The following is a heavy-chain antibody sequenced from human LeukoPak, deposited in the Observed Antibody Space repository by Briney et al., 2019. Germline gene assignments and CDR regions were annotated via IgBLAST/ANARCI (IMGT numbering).Heavy chain of an antibody. V-gene: IGHV3-48*04. D-gene: IGHD6-13*01. CDR3: ARPGYISSRFDY. CDR1: GFTFSTYS. J-gene: IGHJ4*02. Sequence: PGGSLRLSCAASGFTFSTYSMNWVRQAPGKGLEWVSYIRSRTNTIYYADSVKGRFTISRDNAKNTLYLQMNSLRVEDTAVYYCARPGYISSRFDYWGQGSLVIVSS. CDR2: IRSRTNTI.